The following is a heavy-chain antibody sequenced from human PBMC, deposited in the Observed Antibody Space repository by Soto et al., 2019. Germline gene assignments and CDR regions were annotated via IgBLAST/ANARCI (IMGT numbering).Heavy chain of an antibody. CDR1: GGSISSGGYY. CDR3: ARSSVCSSTSCYHYYYYMDV. J-gene: IGHJ6*03. Sequence: QVQLQESGPGLVKPSQTLSLTCTVSGGSISSGGYYWSWIRQHPGKGLEWIGYIYYSGSTYYNPSLNSLVTISVDTSKNQFSLKLSSVTAADTAVYYCARSSVCSSTSCYHYYYYMDVWGKGTTVTVSS. CDR2: IYYSGST. D-gene: IGHD2-2*01. V-gene: IGHV4-31*01.